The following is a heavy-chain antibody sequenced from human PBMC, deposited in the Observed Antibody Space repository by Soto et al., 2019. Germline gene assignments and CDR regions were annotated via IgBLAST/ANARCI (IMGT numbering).Heavy chain of an antibody. CDR3: ARERVRYNWNYFPGRFDP. CDR1: GGTFSSYA. CDR2: IFPIFGTA. J-gene: IGHJ5*02. V-gene: IGHV1-69*06. Sequence: GASVKVSCKASGGTFSSYAISWVRQAPGQGLEWMGGIFPIFGTANYAQKFQGRVTITADKSTSTAYMELSSLRFEDTAVYYCARERVRYNWNYFPGRFDPWGQGTLVTVSS. D-gene: IGHD1-7*01.